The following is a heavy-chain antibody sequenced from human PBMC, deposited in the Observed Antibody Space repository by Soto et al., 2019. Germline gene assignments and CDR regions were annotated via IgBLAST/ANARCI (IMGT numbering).Heavy chain of an antibody. V-gene: IGHV1-69*13. J-gene: IGHJ4*02. Sequence: SVKVSCKASGGTFSSYTISWVRQAPGQGLEWMGGIIPIFGTANYAQKFQGRVTITADESTSTAYMELSSLRSEDTAVYYCAMVRGVIIFDYCGQGTLVTVSS. D-gene: IGHD3-10*01. CDR2: IIPIFGTA. CDR1: GGTFSSYT. CDR3: AMVRGVIIFDY.